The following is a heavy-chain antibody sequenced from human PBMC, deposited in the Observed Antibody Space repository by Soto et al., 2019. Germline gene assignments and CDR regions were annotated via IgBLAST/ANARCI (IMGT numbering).Heavy chain of an antibody. J-gene: IGHJ4*02. CDR2: INAGNGNT. Sequence: QVQLVQSGAEVKKPGASVKVSCKASGYTFTSYAMHWVRQAPGQRLEWMGWINAGNGNTKYSQKFQSRVTITRDTSASTAYMELSSLRSEDTAVYYCARENPPVVVAATPYYWGQGPLVTVSS. CDR1: GYTFTSYA. V-gene: IGHV1-3*01. CDR3: ARENPPVVVAATPYY. D-gene: IGHD2-15*01.